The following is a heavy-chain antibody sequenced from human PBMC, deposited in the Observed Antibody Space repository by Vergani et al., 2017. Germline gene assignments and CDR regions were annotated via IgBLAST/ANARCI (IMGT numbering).Heavy chain of an antibody. D-gene: IGHD3-3*01. Sequence: QVQLVESGGGVVQPGRSLRLSCAASGFTFSSYGMHWVRQAPGKGLEWVAVISYDGSNKYYADSVKGRFTISRDNSKNTLYLQMNSLRAEDTAVYYCAKVPWYDCWSGYLGVDFPYYYYYMDVWGKGTTVTVSS. J-gene: IGHJ6*03. V-gene: IGHV3-30*18. CDR2: ISYDGSNK. CDR3: AKVPWYDCWSGYLGVDFPYYYYYMDV. CDR1: GFTFSSYG.